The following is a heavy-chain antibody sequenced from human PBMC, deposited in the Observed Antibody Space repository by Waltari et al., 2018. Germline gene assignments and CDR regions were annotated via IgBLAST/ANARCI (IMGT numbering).Heavy chain of an antibody. CDR2: ISQSEST. CDR1: GHSISTGYS. Sequence: QVQLQESGPGLVKPSETLSLTCAVSGHSISTGYSWGWIRHPPGKGLEWIGSISQSESTDYNPSRKIRITISLDTSKSQFSLNLTSGTAADTAIYFCARQHGYGDYSFFDCWGQGALVTVSS. D-gene: IGHD4-17*01. CDR3: ARQHGYGDYSFFDC. V-gene: IGHV4-38-2*01. J-gene: IGHJ4*02.